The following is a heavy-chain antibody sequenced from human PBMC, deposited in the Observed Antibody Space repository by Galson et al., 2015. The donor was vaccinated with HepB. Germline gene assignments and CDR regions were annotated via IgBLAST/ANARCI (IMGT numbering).Heavy chain of an antibody. CDR2: ISAYNGNT. D-gene: IGHD4-11*01. CDR3: ARVINDYSNQDWFDP. Sequence: SVKVSCKASGYTFTSYGISWVRQAPGQGLEWMGWISAYNGNTNYAQKLQGRVTMTTDTSTSTAYMELRSLRSDDTAVYYCARVINDYSNQDWFDPWGQGTLVTVSS. CDR1: GYTFTSYG. V-gene: IGHV1-18*04. J-gene: IGHJ5*02.